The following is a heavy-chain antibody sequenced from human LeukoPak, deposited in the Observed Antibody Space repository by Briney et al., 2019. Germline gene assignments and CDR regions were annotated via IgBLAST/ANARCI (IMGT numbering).Heavy chain of an antibody. D-gene: IGHD3-9*01. CDR1: GFTFGDYA. CDR3: AKDLDDILTGYYNFDY. J-gene: IGHJ4*02. Sequence: PGGSLRLSCAASGFTFGDYAMHWVRQAPGKGLEWVSGISWNSDSIGYADSVKGRFTISRDNAKNSLYLQMNSLRAEDTALYYCAKDLDDILTGYYNFDYWGQGTLVTVSS. V-gene: IGHV3-9*01. CDR2: ISWNSDSI.